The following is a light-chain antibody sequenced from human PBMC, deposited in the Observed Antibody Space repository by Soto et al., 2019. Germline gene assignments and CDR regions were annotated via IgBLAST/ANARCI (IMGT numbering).Light chain of an antibody. CDR3: QQSYNTPQT. CDR1: QSISSW. J-gene: IGKJ1*01. V-gene: IGKV1-5*03. Sequence: DIQMTPSPSTLSASVGDRVTITCRASQSISSWLAWYQQKPGKAPKLLIYKASSLESGVPSRFSGSGSGTEFTLTISSLQPDDFATYYCQQSYNTPQTFGQGTKVDIK. CDR2: KAS.